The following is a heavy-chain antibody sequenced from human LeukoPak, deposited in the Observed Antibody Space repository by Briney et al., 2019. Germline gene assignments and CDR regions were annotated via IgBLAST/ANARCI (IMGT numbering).Heavy chain of an antibody. V-gene: IGHV6-1*01. D-gene: IGHD3-10*01. J-gene: IGHJ4*02. CDR2: TYYRSKWYN. CDR3: ARGFLKTGFDH. Sequence: SQTLSLTCVISGDRVSSNSGAWNWIRQSPSRGLEWLGRTYYRSKWYNEYVVSVKSRITIIPDTSKNQFSLQLNSVTPEVTAVYFCARGFLKTGFDHWGQGTPVTVSS. CDR1: GDRVSSNSGA.